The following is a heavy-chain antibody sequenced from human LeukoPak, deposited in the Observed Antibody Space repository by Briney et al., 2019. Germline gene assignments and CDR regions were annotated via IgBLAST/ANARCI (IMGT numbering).Heavy chain of an antibody. V-gene: IGHV1-18*01. D-gene: IGHD2-2*01. J-gene: IGHJ4*02. CDR2: SSGTGYNM. CDR3: ARSCCSDSTSCYYFFFFDS. Sequence: ASVKVSCKASGYTFSAYGITWVRQAPEQGLKWMAWSSGTGYNMEYAQKFQGRVTMTTETSTSTAYLELRSLGSDDTAVYYCARSCCSDSTSCYYFFFFDSWGQGSLVTVSS. CDR1: GYTFSAYG.